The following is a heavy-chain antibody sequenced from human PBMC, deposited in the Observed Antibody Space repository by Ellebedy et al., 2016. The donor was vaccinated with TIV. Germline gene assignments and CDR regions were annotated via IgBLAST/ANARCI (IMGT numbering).Heavy chain of an antibody. CDR1: GGSFSGYY. D-gene: IGHD3-16*02. CDR2: INHRGIT. Sequence: MPGGSLRLSCAVYGGSFSGYYWNWIRQPPGKGLEWIGEINHRGITNYNPSLKSRVTLSVDTSKNQFSLKVNSMTAADTAVYYCTRGLDDNVWGSYRYDYNGMDVWGQGTTVTVSS. J-gene: IGHJ6*02. CDR3: TRGLDDNVWGSYRYDYNGMDV. V-gene: IGHV4-34*01.